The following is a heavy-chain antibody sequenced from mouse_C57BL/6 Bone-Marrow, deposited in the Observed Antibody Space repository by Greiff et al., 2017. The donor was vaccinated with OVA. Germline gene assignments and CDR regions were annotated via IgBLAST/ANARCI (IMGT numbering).Heavy chain of an antibody. V-gene: IGHV5-6*01. Sequence: EVQGVESGGDLVKPGGSLKLSCAASGFTFSSYGMSWVRQTPDKRLEWVATISSGGSYTYYPDSVKGRFTITRDNAKNTLYLQMSSLKSEDTAMYYCARHGIYDGSFDYGGQGTTLTVSA. CDR1: GFTFSSYG. CDR3: ARHGIYDGSFDY. CDR2: ISSGGSYT. D-gene: IGHD2-3*01. J-gene: IGHJ2*01.